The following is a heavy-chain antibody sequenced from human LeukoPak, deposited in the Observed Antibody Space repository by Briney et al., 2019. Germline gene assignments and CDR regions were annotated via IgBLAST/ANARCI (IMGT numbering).Heavy chain of an antibody. Sequence: SETLSLTCSVSGASITHYFWNWIRQAPGKGLEWIGFVDYGAYSKYNPSLKSRVTISRDTSKNQFSLKVSAVTAADTAIYYCAKSTESSGWYDSWGQGILVTVSS. J-gene: IGHJ5*01. CDR1: GASITHYF. CDR2: VDYGAYS. CDR3: AKSTESSGWYDS. V-gene: IGHV4-59*03. D-gene: IGHD6-19*01.